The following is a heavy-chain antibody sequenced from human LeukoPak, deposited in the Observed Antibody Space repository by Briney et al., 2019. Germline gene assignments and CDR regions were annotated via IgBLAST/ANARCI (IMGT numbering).Heavy chain of an antibody. CDR1: GYTFTSYG. D-gene: IGHD2-2*01. CDR2: ISAYNGNT. J-gene: IGHJ6*02. CDR3: AREVGYCSSTSCRYYYYYYGMDV. Sequence: ASVKVSCKAPGYTFTSYGISWVRQAPGQGLEWMGWISAYNGNTNYAQKLQGRVTMTTDTSTSTAYMELRSLRSDDTAVYYCAREVGYCSSTSCRYYYYYYGMDVWGQGTTVTVSS. V-gene: IGHV1-18*01.